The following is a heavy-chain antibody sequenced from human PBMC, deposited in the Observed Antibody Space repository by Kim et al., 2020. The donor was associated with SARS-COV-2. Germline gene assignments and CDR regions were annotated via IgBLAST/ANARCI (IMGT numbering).Heavy chain of an antibody. CDR1: GGSFSGYY. CDR3: ARARITMVRGVITGFDY. J-gene: IGHJ4*02. CDR2: INHSGST. V-gene: IGHV4-34*01. D-gene: IGHD3-10*01. Sequence: SETLSPTCAVYGGSFSGYYWSWIRQPPGKGLEWIGEINHSGSTNYNPSLKSRVTISVDTSKNQFSLKLSSVTAADTAVYYCARARITMVRGVITGFDYWGQGTLVTVSS.